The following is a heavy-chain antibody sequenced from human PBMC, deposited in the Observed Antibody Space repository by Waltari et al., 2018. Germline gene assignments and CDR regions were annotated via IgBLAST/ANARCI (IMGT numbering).Heavy chain of an antibody. V-gene: IGHV4-30-4*08. J-gene: IGHJ5*02. Sequence: QVHLQESGPGLVKPSQTLSLTCTVSGGSISSGDYYWSWIRQPPGKGLEWIGYIYYSGSTHNNPSLKSRLTISLDTSKIQFSLKLSSVTAADTAVYYCAMCPGFDPWGQGTLVTVSS. CDR1: GGSISSGDYY. CDR2: IYYSGST. CDR3: AMCPGFDP.